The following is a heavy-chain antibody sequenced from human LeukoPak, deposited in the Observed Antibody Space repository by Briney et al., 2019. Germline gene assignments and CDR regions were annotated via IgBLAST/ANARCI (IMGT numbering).Heavy chain of an antibody. D-gene: IGHD6-13*01. J-gene: IGHJ4*02. CDR2: ISGGGNNI. V-gene: IGHV3-23*01. CDR3: ARDVGAAAGFYLDY. CDR1: GFTFSSYA. Sequence: PGGSLRLSCAASGFTFSSYALTWVRQAPGKGLEWVSSISGGGNNIYYSGSAEGRFTISRDNSQHILYLQMTSLRAEDTAVYFCARDVGAAAGFYLDYWGQGALVTVSP.